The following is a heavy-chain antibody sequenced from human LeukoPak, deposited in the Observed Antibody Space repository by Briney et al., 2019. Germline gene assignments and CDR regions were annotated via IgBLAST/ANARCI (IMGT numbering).Heavy chain of an antibody. CDR2: IYYSGIT. V-gene: IGHV4-59*01. CDR3: AREISGAFDV. Sequence: SETLSLTCAVSRGSISTYYWSWIRQPPGKGLEWIAYIYYSGITNYNPSLKSRVTISVDTSKNHFSLNLSSMTAADTAVYYCAREISGAFDVWGQGTMVTVSS. J-gene: IGHJ3*01. CDR1: RGSISTYY.